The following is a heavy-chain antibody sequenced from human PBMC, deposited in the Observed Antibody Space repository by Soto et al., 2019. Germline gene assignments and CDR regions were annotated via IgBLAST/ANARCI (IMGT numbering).Heavy chain of an antibody. D-gene: IGHD5-12*01. J-gene: IGHJ4*02. CDR2: INTGGSRT. CDR3: VRDADVVPLGQHMIHGEY. Sequence: VQLVASGGGLVQPGGSLRLSCAASGFTFSTYSMNWVRQAPGKGLEWVSYINTGGSRTVYADSVKGRFSISRDNAKNSXXLQMNNLRAEDTAVYFCVRDADVVPLGQHMIHGEYWGQGTLVTVSS. CDR1: GFTFSTYS. V-gene: IGHV3-48*01.